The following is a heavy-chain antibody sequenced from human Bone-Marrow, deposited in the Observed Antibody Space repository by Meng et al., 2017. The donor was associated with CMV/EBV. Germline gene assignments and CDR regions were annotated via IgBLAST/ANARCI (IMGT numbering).Heavy chain of an antibody. J-gene: IGHJ3*02. CDR1: GGSFSGYY. D-gene: IGHD2-2*02. V-gene: IGHV4-34*01. CDR2: INQSGST. Sequence: SQTLALTCAVHGGSFSGYYWSWSRQPPGKGLEWIGEINQSGSTNYNPSLKSRVTISVDTSKNQFSLKLSSVTAADTAVYYCARGRCSSTSCYKGVIRAFDIWGQGTMVTVSS. CDR3: ARGRCSSTSCYKGVIRAFDI.